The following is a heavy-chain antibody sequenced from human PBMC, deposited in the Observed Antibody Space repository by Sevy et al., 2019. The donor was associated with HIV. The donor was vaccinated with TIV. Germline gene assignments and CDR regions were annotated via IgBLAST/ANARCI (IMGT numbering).Heavy chain of an antibody. J-gene: IGHJ4*02. D-gene: IGHD3-22*01. CDR2: IWYVGGFK. CDR3: ARGRYDSSDYHTNTNYDY. Sequence: GGSLRLSCAASGFTFSTYGMHWVRQAPGKGLEWVAAIWYVGGFKSNEDYVEFRFTNSSDNSKKTVFLQMNSLRAEDTAVYYCARGRYDSSDYHTNTNYDYWGQGTLVTVSS. CDR1: GFTFSTYG. V-gene: IGHV3-33*01.